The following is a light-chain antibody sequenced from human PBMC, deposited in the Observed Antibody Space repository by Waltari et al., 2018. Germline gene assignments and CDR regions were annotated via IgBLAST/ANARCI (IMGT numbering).Light chain of an antibody. Sequence: SYELTQPPSVSVSPGQTASIPCSGDKLGDKFTCWYQQKPGQSPVLVIYQNNKRPSGIPERFSGSNSGNTATLTISGTQAMDEADYFCQAWDTSTGVFGTGTKVTVL. V-gene: IGLV3-1*01. CDR1: KLGDKF. CDR2: QNN. CDR3: QAWDTSTGV. J-gene: IGLJ1*01.